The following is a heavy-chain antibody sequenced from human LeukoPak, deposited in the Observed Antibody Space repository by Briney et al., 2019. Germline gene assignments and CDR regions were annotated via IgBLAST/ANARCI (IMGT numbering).Heavy chain of an antibody. CDR3: ARARSGAFDI. CDR1: GFTLSSYA. CDR2: ISGSGGST. V-gene: IGHV3-23*01. Sequence: GGSLRLSCAASGFTLSSYAMSWVRQAPGKGLEWVSAISGSGGSTYYADSVKGRFTISRDNSKNTLYLQMDSLRAEDTAVYYCARARSGAFDIWGQGTMVTVSS. J-gene: IGHJ3*02.